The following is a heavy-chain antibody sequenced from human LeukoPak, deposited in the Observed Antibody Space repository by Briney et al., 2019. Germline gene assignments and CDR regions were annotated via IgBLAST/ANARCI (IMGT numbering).Heavy chain of an antibody. CDR3: ARLGWFGELLYGWFDP. Sequence: SETLSLTCTVSGGSISSYYWSWIRQPPGKRLEWSGYIYYSGRTNYTPSLKTRVPISVDTSKNQFSLKLSSVTAAHTPVFYCARLGWFGELLYGWFDPWGQRNLLTVSS. D-gene: IGHD3-10*01. CDR2: IYYSGRT. CDR1: GGSISSYY. V-gene: IGHV4-59*08. J-gene: IGHJ5*02.